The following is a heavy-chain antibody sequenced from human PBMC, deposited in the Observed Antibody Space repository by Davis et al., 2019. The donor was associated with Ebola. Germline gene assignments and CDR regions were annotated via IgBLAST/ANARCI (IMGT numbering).Heavy chain of an antibody. J-gene: IGHJ4*02. Sequence: SETLSLTCSVYGVSFSGYHMRCVRQPPGKGLDCVCEINHSGSTNYNTSLKSRVTISVDTSKNQFSLKLSSVSAADTAVYYCARDIYGGKGPLGYWGKGTLVTVSS. D-gene: IGHD4-23*01. CDR1: GVSFSGYH. CDR3: ARDIYGGKGPLGY. V-gene: IGHV4-34*01. CDR2: INHSGST.